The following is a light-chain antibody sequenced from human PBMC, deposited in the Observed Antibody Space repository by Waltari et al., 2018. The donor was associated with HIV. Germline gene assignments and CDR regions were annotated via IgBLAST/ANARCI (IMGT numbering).Light chain of an antibody. CDR2: GAS. V-gene: IGKV3-20*01. CDR1: QSISSSY. J-gene: IGKJ1*01. Sequence: EIVLTQSPGTLSFSPGERATLSCRASQSISSSYLAWYQQKPGQCPRLLIYGASSRATGFPDRFSGSGSGTDFSLTISRLEPEDFAVYFCQQYGRSPWTFGQGTKVEIK. CDR3: QQYGRSPWT.